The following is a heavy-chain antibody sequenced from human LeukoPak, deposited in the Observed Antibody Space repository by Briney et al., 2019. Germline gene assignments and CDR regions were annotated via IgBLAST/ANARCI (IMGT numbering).Heavy chain of an antibody. CDR2: INHGGSI. D-gene: IGHD6-6*01. Sequence: SETLSLTCAAYGGPFTGYFWSWLRQPPGKGLEWIGEINHGGSINYNPSLKSRVTISRDTSKNQFSLNLYSVTAADTAVYYCAKVFSSSSRDSFDVWGPGAMVTVSS. CDR3: AKVFSSSSRDSFDV. J-gene: IGHJ3*01. CDR1: GGPFTGYF. V-gene: IGHV4-34*01.